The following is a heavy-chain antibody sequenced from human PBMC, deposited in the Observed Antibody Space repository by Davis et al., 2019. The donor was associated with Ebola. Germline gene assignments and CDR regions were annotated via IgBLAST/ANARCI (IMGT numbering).Heavy chain of an antibody. CDR3: ARADSRWFDP. V-gene: IGHV1-46*01. D-gene: IGHD5-18*01. CDR2: INPSGGGT. CDR1: GYTFTSYY. Sequence: AASVKVSCKASGYTFTSYYIHWVRQAPGQGLEWMGIINPSGGGTSYAQKFQGRVTMTRDTSTSTVYMELSSLRSDDTAVYYCARADSRWFDPWGQGTLVTVSS. J-gene: IGHJ5*02.